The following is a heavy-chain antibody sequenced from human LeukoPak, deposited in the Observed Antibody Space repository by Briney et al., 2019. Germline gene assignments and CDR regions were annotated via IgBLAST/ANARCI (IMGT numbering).Heavy chain of an antibody. CDR1: EFTVSSNY. Sequence: GGSLRLSCAASEFTVSSNYMSWVRQAPGKGLEWVSLIYSDGSTYYADSVKGRFTISRDNSKNTLYLQMNSLRAEDTAVYYCARDLGYCSGGSCYVGYFDYWGQGTLVTVSS. V-gene: IGHV3-66*01. D-gene: IGHD2-15*01. J-gene: IGHJ4*02. CDR3: ARDLGYCSGGSCYVGYFDY. CDR2: IYSDGST.